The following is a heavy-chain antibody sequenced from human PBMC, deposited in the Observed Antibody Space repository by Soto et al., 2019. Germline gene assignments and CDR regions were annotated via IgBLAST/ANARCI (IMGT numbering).Heavy chain of an antibody. D-gene: IGHD2-21*01. V-gene: IGHV4-34*01. J-gene: IGHJ6*02. Sequence: PSETLSLTCAVYGGSFSGYYWTWIRQAPGKGLEWIGEINHSGGTNYNSSLKSRVTISVDTSKNQFSLKLSSVTAADTAVYYCARYPGRPDIVVGMDVWGQGTTVTSP. CDR2: INHSGGT. CDR3: ARYPGRPDIVVGMDV. CDR1: GGSFSGYY.